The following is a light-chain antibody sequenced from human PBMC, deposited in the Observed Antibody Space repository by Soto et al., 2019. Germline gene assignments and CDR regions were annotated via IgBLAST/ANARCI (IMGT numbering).Light chain of an antibody. J-gene: IGKJ2*01. V-gene: IGKV1-5*03. CDR2: KAS. CDR1: QSISSW. Sequence: DIQMTQSPSTLSASVGDRVTITCRASQSISSWLAWYQQKPGKAPKLLIYKASSLESGVPSRFSGSGSGTELTLTISSLKPDDFATSYCQQYNSYSTFGQGTKVDIK. CDR3: QQYNSYST.